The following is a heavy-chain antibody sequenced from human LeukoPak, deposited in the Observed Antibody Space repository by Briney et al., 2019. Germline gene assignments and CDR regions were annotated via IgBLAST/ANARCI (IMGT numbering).Heavy chain of an antibody. Sequence: SETLSLTCTVSGGSISSYYWSWIRQLPGKGLEWIGYIYYSGSTNYNPSLKSRVTISVDTSKNQFSLKLSSVTAADTALYYCSRASSTSFYDFWGQGTLVTVSS. CDR3: SRASSTSFYDF. D-gene: IGHD2/OR15-2a*01. J-gene: IGHJ4*02. V-gene: IGHV4-59*08. CDR2: IYYSGST. CDR1: GGSISSYY.